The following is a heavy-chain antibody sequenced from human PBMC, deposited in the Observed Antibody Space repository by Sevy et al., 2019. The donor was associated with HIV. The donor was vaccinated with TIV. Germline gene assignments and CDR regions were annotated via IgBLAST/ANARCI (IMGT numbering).Heavy chain of an antibody. CDR2: IKQDGSEK. J-gene: IGHJ5*02. CDR1: VFTFSSYW. Sequence: GGSLRLSCAASVFTFSSYWTNWIRQAPGKGLEWVANIKQDGSEKYYVDSVKGRFTISRDNAKNSLYLEMNTLRAEDTAVYYCATSGGETWGQGTLVTVSS. V-gene: IGHV3-7*01. D-gene: IGHD3-16*01. CDR3: ATSGGET.